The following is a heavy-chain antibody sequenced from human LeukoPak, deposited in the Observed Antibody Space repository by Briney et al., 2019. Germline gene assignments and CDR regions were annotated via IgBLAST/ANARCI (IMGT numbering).Heavy chain of an antibody. V-gene: IGHV3-53*01. J-gene: IGHJ3*02. CDR1: GGAIGSIH. CDR3: AKVYSARHYAFDI. D-gene: IGHD2-21*01. Sequence: GGSLRLSCVASGGAIGSIHMNWVRQDPGKGLGGVSVMCTRGDTYYAESVKGRFTISRDSYTNTVYLEMSSLRVEDTAIYYCAKVYSARHYAFDIWGQGTLVTASS. CDR2: MCTRGDT.